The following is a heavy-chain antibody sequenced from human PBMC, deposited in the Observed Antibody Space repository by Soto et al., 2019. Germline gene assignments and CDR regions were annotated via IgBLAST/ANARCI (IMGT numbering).Heavy chain of an antibody. CDR2: INPSGGST. Sequence: ASVKVSCKASGYTFTSYYMHWVRQAPGQGLEWMGIINPSGGSTSYAQKFQGRVTMTRDTSTSTVYMELSSLRSEDTAVYYCTRVGYYYDSSGPLDYWGQGTLVTVSS. V-gene: IGHV1-46*01. CDR3: TRVGYYYDSSGPLDY. CDR1: GYTFTSYY. D-gene: IGHD3-22*01. J-gene: IGHJ4*02.